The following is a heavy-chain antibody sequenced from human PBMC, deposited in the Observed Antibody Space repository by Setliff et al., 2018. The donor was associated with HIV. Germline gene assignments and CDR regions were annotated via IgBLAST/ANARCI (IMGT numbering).Heavy chain of an antibody. D-gene: IGHD3-3*01. CDR1: GGSISRYY. CDR2: IDYRGST. V-gene: IGHV4-59*01. CDR3: ARGNTISEVVTTNWLDP. Sequence: SETLSLTCTVSGGSISRYYWSWIRQPPGKGLEWIGYIDYRGSTSYNPSLKSRVTISEDTSKKQISLRLRFVTAADTAVYYCARGNTISEVVTTNWLDPWGQGTLVTVSS. J-gene: IGHJ5*02.